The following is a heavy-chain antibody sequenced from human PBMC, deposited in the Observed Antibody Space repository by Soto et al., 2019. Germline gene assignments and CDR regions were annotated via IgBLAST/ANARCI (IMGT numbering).Heavy chain of an antibody. Sequence: GALRLSCVASGFTVSDFAMALVRQAPGEGLEGVSAGTPGGETTNYMDSVRGRFTISRDNAKNTLYLEINSLTAAATAVYYCAKDSHLSGRYQDLDYWGQGTLVTVS. V-gene: IGHV3-23*01. D-gene: IGHD1-26*01. CDR2: GTPGGETT. CDR1: GFTVSDFA. CDR3: AKDSHLSGRYQDLDY. J-gene: IGHJ4*02.